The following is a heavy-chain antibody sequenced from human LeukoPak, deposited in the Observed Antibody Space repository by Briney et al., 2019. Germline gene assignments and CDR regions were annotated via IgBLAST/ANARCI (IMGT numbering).Heavy chain of an antibody. CDR2: IYYSGST. Sequence: SETLSLTCTVSGGSISSYYWSWIRQPPGKGLEWIGYIYYSGSTNYNPSLKSRVTISVDTSKNQFSLKLSSVTAADTAVYYCARWGESRYFNDWGQGTLVTVSS. CDR3: ARWGESRYFND. CDR1: GGSISSYY. V-gene: IGHV4-59*08. J-gene: IGHJ4*02. D-gene: IGHD3-16*01.